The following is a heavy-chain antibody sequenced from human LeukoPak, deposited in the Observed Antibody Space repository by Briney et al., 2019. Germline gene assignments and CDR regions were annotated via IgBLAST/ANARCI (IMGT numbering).Heavy chain of an antibody. Sequence: ASVKVSCQASLYTLTRYYMHWVRQAPGQGLEGMGWINPNIGGTNYAQKLQDRVTMTRDTSHSTAYMELSRRRSDDTGVYYCASGENWSSSSRGAFDIWGQGTMVTVSS. CDR2: INPNIGGT. J-gene: IGHJ3*02. CDR3: ASGENWSSSSRGAFDI. V-gene: IGHV1-2*02. CDR1: LYTLTRYY. D-gene: IGHD6-6*01.